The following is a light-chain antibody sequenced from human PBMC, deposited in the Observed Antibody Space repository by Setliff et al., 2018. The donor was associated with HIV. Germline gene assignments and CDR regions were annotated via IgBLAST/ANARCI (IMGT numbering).Light chain of an antibody. V-gene: IGLV2-14*01. CDR2: EVT. J-gene: IGLJ1*01. CDR3: GSCTSTSPGA. Sequence: QSALAQPASVSGSPGQSVSISCTGSGRDLGGFNFVSWYRQYPGKAPQLIIYEVTNRPSGVSSRFSGSKSGNTASLTISGLQAEDEADYYCGSCTSTSPGAFGTGTKVTV. CDR1: GRDLGGFNF.